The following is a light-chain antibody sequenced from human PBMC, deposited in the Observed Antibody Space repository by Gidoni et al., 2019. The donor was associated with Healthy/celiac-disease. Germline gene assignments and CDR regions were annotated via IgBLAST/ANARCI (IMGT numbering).Light chain of an antibody. V-gene: IGLV2-14*03. CDR1: SSDVGGYNY. Sequence: QSALTQPASVSGSPGQSITISCTGTSSDVGGYNYVSWYQQHPGKAPKLMIYDVSNRPSGGSNRFSGSKSGNTASLTISGLQAEDEADYYCSSYTSSRFDFGTGTKVTVL. CDR2: DVS. CDR3: SSYTSSRFD. J-gene: IGLJ1*01.